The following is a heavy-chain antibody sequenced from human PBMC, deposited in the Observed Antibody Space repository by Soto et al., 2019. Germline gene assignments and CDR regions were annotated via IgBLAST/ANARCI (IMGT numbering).Heavy chain of an antibody. V-gene: IGHV1-69*06. CDR1: GGTFSSYA. Sequence: QVQLVQSGAEVKKPGSSVKVSCKASGGTFSSYAISWVRQAPGQGLEWMGGIIPIFGTANYAQKFQGRVTITADKSTSTAYMELSSLRSEDTAVYYCARDRSGIFGVVIVLSSAMDVWGQGTTVTVSS. D-gene: IGHD3-3*01. CDR3: ARDRSGIFGVVIVLSSAMDV. J-gene: IGHJ6*02. CDR2: IIPIFGTA.